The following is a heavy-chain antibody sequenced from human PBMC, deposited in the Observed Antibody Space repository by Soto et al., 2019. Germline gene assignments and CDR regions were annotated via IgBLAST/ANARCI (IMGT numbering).Heavy chain of an antibody. CDR1: GESFSGYY. D-gene: IGHD2-8*02. V-gene: IGHV4-34*01. Sequence: SETLSLTCAVYGESFSGYYWTWIRQPPGKGLEWIGEINHGGSTDYNPSLKSRVTISVDTSKNQFSLNLNSVTAADTALYFCARGSGYCSGGHCYPVLDCWGQGTLVTVSS. J-gene: IGHJ4*02. CDR3: ARGSGYCSGGHCYPVLDC. CDR2: INHGGST.